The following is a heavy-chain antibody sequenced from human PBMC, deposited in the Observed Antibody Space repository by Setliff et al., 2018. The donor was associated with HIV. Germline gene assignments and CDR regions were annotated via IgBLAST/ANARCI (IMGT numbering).Heavy chain of an antibody. D-gene: IGHD3-10*01. J-gene: IGHJ3*02. Sequence: GGSLRLSCAASGFTFSNYAMGWVRQGPGKGLEWVSTIGAAGYPTHYAESVKGRFTISKDNSQNALYLQMNSLTDEDTAVYYCAKVFAFGVDGFDIWGQGTMVTVTS. CDR3: AKVFAFGVDGFDI. V-gene: IGHV3-23*01. CDR1: GFTFSNYA. CDR2: IGAAGYPT.